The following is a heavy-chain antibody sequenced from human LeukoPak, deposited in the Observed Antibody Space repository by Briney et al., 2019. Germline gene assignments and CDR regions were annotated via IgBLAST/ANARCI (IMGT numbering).Heavy chain of an antibody. CDR1: GYTLTELS. J-gene: IGHJ4*02. CDR2: FDPEDGET. D-gene: IGHD3-9*01. Sequence: ASVKVSCKVSGYTLTELSMHWVRQAPGKGLEWMGGFDPEDGETIYAQKFQGRVTMTEDTSTDTAYMELSSLSSEDTAVYYCATDPLRYFDWLLYDWGQGTLVTVSS. V-gene: IGHV1-24*01. CDR3: ATDPLRYFDWLLYD.